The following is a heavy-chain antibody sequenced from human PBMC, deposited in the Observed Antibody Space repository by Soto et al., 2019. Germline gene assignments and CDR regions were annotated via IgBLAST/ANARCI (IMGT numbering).Heavy chain of an antibody. V-gene: IGHV3-21*01. Sequence: GGSLRLSCAASGFTFSSYSMNWVRQAPGKGLEWVSSISSSSSYIYYADSVKGRFTISRDNAKNSLYLQMNSLRAEDTAVYYCARAVRWELVGRTVNYCFDYWGQGTLVTVSS. D-gene: IGHD1-26*01. CDR1: GFTFSSYS. CDR3: ARAVRWELVGRTVNYCFDY. CDR2: ISSSSSYI. J-gene: IGHJ4*02.